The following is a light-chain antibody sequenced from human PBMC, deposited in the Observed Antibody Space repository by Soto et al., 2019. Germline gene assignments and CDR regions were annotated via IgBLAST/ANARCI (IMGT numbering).Light chain of an antibody. Sequence: EIVMPQSPATLSVSPGERATLSCRASQSVSSSLAWYQQKPGQAPRLLFYGASTRATGVPARFSGSGSGTEFTLTISSLQSEDLAVYYCQQYNNWLYTFGKGTKLEIK. CDR2: GAS. CDR3: QQYNNWLYT. CDR1: QSVSSS. J-gene: IGKJ2*01. V-gene: IGKV3-15*01.